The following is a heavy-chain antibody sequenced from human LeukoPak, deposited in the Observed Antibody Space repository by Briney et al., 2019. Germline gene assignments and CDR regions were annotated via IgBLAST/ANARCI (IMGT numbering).Heavy chain of an antibody. CDR2: IYYSGST. J-gene: IGHJ4*02. Sequence: SETLSLTCTVSGGSISSSSYYWSWIRQHPGKGLEWIGYIYYSGSTYYNPSLKSRVTISVDTSKNQFSLKLSSVTAADTAVYYCARAGGSGSSLGYWGQGTLVTVSS. V-gene: IGHV4-31*03. D-gene: IGHD1-26*01. CDR3: ARAGGSGSSLGY. CDR1: GGSISSSSYY.